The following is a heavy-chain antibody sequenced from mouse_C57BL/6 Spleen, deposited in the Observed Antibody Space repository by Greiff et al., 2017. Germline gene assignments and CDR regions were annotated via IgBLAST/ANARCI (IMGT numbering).Heavy chain of an antibody. CDR3: ARRITTVGASYWYFDV. CDR1: GYTFTSYW. V-gene: IGHV1-64*01. J-gene: IGHJ1*03. CDR2: IHPNSGST. D-gene: IGHD1-1*01. Sequence: VQLQQPGAELVKPGASVKLSCKASGYTFTSYWMHWVKQRPGQGLEWIGMIHPNSGSTNYNEKFKSKATLTVDKSSSTAYMQLSSLTSEDSAVYYCARRITTVGASYWYFDVWGTGTTVTVSS.